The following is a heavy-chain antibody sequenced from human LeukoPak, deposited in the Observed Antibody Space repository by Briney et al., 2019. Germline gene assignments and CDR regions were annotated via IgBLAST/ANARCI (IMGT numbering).Heavy chain of an antibody. CDR1: GFAFTTYA. J-gene: IGHJ4*02. CDR2: ISSSGDST. CDR3: AKLTGRNNFDY. Sequence: GVSLRLSCAASGFAFTTYAMSWVRQAPGKGLEWVSVISSSGDSTYYADSVKGRFTVSRDNRKNTLYLQMNSLRAEDTAVYYCAKLTGRNNFDYWGQGTLVTVSS. V-gene: IGHV3-23*01.